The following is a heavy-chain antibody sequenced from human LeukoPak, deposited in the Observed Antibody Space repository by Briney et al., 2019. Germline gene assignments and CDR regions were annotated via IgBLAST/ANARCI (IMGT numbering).Heavy chain of an antibody. D-gene: IGHD3-3*01. CDR3: ARLDPYYDFWSGSYDAFDI. CDR2: IYYSGST. Sequence: SETLSLTCTVSGGSISSGDYYWSWIRQPPGKGLEWIGYIYYSGSTYYNPSLKSRVTISVDTSKNQFSLKLSSVTAADTAVYYCARLDPYYDFWSGSYDAFDIWGQGTMVTVSS. J-gene: IGHJ3*02. V-gene: IGHV4-30-4*01. CDR1: GGSISSGDYY.